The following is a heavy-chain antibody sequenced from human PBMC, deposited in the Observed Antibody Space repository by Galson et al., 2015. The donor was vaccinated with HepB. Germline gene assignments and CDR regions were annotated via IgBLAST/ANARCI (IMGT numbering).Heavy chain of an antibody. CDR2: INSDGSST. CDR1: GFTFSSYW. V-gene: IGHV3-74*01. J-gene: IGHJ4*02. Sequence: SLRLSCAASGFTFSSYWMHWVRQAPGKGLVWVSRINSDGSSTNYADSVKGRFTISRDNAKNMLYLQMNSLRAEDTAVYYCARADFWSGSIGYWGQGTLVTVSS. CDR3: ARADFWSGSIGY. D-gene: IGHD3-3*01.